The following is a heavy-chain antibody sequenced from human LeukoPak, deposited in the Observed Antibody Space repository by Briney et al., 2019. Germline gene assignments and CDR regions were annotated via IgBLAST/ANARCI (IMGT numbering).Heavy chain of an antibody. Sequence: PGGSLRLSCAASGFTFSSYGMHWVRQAPGKGLEWVAVISYDGSNKYYADSVKGRFTISRDNSKNTLYLQMNSLRAEDTAVYYCARDLGGGDSHDAFDIWGQGTMVTVSS. CDR3: ARDLGGGDSHDAFDI. CDR1: GFTFSSYG. V-gene: IGHV3-30*03. D-gene: IGHD2-21*02. CDR2: ISYDGSNK. J-gene: IGHJ3*02.